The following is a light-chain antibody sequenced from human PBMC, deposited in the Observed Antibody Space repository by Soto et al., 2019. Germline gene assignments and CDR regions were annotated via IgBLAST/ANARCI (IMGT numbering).Light chain of an antibody. V-gene: IGLV2-8*01. Sequence: SVLTQPHSASGSPGQSVTISCTGTSGDIGGYDYVSWYQQHPGKAPKLMIYEVTKRPLGVPDRFSGSKSGNTASLTVSGLQAEDEADYYCSSYAGSNNPYVFGTGTKVTVL. J-gene: IGLJ1*01. CDR3: SSYAGSNNPYV. CDR1: SGDIGGYDY. CDR2: EVT.